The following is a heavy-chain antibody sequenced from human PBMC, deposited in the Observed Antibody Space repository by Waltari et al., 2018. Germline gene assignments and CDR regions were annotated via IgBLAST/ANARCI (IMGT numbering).Heavy chain of an antibody. V-gene: IGHV4-34*01. CDR1: GGSFSGYY. D-gene: IGHD3-3*01. CDR3: ARGDYDFWSGYYIHYY. CDR2: INHSRST. J-gene: IGHJ4*02. Sequence: QVQLQQCGAGLLKPSETLSLTCAVYGGSFSGYYWSWIRQPPGKGLEWIGEINHSRSTNYNRSLKSRVTISVDTSKNQFSLKRSSVTAADTAVYYCARGDYDFWSGYYIHYYWGQGTLVTVSS.